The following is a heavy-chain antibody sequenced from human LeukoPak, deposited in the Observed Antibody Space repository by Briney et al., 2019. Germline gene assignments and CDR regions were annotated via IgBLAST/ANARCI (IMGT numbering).Heavy chain of an antibody. J-gene: IGHJ5*02. V-gene: IGHV4-39*01. CDR1: EFTFSSYW. CDR2: IYDSGST. Sequence: PGGSLRLSCTASEFTFSSYWMSWVRQAPGKGLEWIGSIYDSGSTYYNPSLKSRVTISVDTSKNQFSLKLNSVTAADTAVYYCARHYGPWGQGTLVTVSS. CDR3: ARHYGP. D-gene: IGHD3-10*01.